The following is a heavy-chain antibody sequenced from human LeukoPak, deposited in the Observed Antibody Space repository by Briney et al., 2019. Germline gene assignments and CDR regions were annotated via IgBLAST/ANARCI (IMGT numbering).Heavy chain of an antibody. J-gene: IGHJ6*02. D-gene: IGHD6-13*01. CDR1: GFTFSSYS. CDR2: ISSNGGSK. V-gene: IGHV3-64D*06. CDR3: VKRYSSSYYGMDV. Sequence: GGSLRLSCSASGFTFSSYSMHWVRQAPEKGLEYVSAISSNGGSKYYADSVKGRFTISRDNSKNTLYLQMSSLRAEDTAVYYCVKRYSSSYYGMDVWGQGTTVTVSS.